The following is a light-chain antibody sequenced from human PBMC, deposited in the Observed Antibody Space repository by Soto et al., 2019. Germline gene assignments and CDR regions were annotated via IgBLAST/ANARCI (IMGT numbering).Light chain of an antibody. Sequence: QAVVIQEPSLTVSPGGTVPLTCGSSTGPVTTGHYPYWFQQKPGQVPRTLIYDTNNKQSWTPARFSGSLLGGKGALTLSGAQPEDEADYSCLLTCSGFRMFGGGTKLTVL. V-gene: IGLV7-46*01. J-gene: IGLJ3*02. CDR3: LLTCSGFRM. CDR1: TGPVTTGHY. CDR2: DTN.